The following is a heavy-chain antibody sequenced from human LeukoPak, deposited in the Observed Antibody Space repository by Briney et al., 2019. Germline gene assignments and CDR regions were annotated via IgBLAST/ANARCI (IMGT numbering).Heavy chain of an antibody. CDR2: TYYRSKWYS. D-gene: IGHD1-7*01. CDR3: ARGTGTFDY. J-gene: IGHJ4*02. Sequence: SQTLSLTCAISGGSVSSNSAAWNWFRQSPSRGLEWLGRTYYRSKWYSDYAVSVKSRITINPDISQNQFSLQLNSVTPEDTAVYYCARGTGTFDYWGQGTLVTVSS. CDR1: GGSVSSNSAA. V-gene: IGHV6-1*01.